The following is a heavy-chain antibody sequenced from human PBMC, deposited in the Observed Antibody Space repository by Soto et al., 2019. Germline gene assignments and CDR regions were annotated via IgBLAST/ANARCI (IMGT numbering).Heavy chain of an antibody. Sequence: QVQLVQSGAEVKKPGASVKVSCKASGYTFTSYYMHWVRQAPGQGLEWMGIINPSGGSTSYAQKFQGRVPMTRDTSTSTVYMELSSLRSEDTAVYYCARDYYGSGSYAISPSGMDVWGQGTTVTVSS. V-gene: IGHV1-46*01. J-gene: IGHJ6*02. CDR2: INPSGGST. CDR1: GYTFTSYY. CDR3: ARDYYGSGSYAISPSGMDV. D-gene: IGHD3-10*01.